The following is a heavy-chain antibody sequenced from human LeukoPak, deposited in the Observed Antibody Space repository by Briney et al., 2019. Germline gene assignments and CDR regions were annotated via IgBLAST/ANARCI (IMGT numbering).Heavy chain of an antibody. CDR3: AHRIAAVPWEGAFDI. CDR2: IYWNDDK. CDR1: GFSLSTSGVG. D-gene: IGHD6-13*01. V-gene: IGHV2-5*01. J-gene: IGHJ3*02. Sequence: ASGPTLVNPTQTFTLTCTFSGFSLSTSGVGVGWIRQPPGKALEWLALIYWNDDKRYSPSLKSRLTITKDASKNQVVLTMTNMDPVDTATYYCAHRIAAVPWEGAFDIWGQGTMVTVSS.